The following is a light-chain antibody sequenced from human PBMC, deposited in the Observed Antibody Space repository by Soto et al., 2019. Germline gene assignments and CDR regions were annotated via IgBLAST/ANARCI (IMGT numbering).Light chain of an antibody. V-gene: IGLV1-40*01. J-gene: IGLJ1*01. CDR2: GNT. CDR1: NSNIGAGYD. CDR3: QSYDSSLRV. Sequence: QSVLTQPPSVSGAPGQWVTISCTGSNSNIGAGYDVHWYQQPPGTAPKLLIYGNTNRPSGVPDRFSGSKSGTSASLAIAGLQADDEADYYCQSYDSSLRVFGTGTKLTVL.